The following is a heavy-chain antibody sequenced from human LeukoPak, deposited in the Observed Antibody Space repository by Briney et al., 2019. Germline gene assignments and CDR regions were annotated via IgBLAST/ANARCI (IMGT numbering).Heavy chain of an antibody. J-gene: IGHJ4*02. V-gene: IGHV3-30*02. Sequence: GGSLRLSCAASVFTFSTYAMHWVRQAPGKGLEWVAFIQDDGSNTYYADSVKGRFTISRDNSKNTLHLHMNSLRAEDTAVYYCARVVSIEQYYFDYWGQGTLVTVSS. D-gene: IGHD1/OR15-1a*01. CDR2: IQDDGSNT. CDR3: ARVVSIEQYYFDY. CDR1: VFTFSTYA.